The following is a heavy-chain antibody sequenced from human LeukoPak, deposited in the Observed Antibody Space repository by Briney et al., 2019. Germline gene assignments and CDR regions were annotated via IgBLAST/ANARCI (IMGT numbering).Heavy chain of an antibody. CDR2: THYSGSG. V-gene: IGHV4-31*03. D-gene: IGHD3-3*01. CDR1: GGSISSGSYY. CDR3: ARAILTASGFVWHFDL. J-gene: IGHJ2*01. Sequence: SETLSLTCTVSGGSISSGSYYWTWIRQYPGKGLEWIGYTHYSGSGYNNPSLKSRVTISVDTSKSQFSPKLNSVTAADTAVYFCARAILTASGFVWHFDLWGRGTLVTVSS.